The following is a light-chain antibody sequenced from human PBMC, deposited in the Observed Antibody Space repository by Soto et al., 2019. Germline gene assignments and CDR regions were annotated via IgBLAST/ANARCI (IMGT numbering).Light chain of an antibody. V-gene: IGKV3-20*01. J-gene: IGKJ2*01. CDR1: QSVSSTY. Sequence: EIVLTQSPGTLSLSPRERATLSCRASQSVSSTYLAWYQQNPGQAPRLLIYGASSRATGIPDRFSGSGSGTDFTLTISRLEPEDFAVYFCQQYGSPSYTFGQGTKLEIK. CDR3: QQYGSPSYT. CDR2: GAS.